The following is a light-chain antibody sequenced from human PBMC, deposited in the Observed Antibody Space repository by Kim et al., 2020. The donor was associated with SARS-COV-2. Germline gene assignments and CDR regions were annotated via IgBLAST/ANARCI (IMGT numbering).Light chain of an antibody. CDR2: GAS. CDR3: QQYGSSPFT. Sequence: SPGERATLSCRASQSVSSTYLAWYQQKPGQAPRLLIYGASSRATGITDRISGSESGTDFTLTISRLEPEDFAVYYCQQYGSSPFTFGQGTRLEIK. J-gene: IGKJ5*01. CDR1: QSVSSTY. V-gene: IGKV3-20*01.